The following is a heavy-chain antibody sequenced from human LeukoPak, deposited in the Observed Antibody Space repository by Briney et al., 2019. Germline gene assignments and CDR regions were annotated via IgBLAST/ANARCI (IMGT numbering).Heavy chain of an antibody. CDR2: INHSGST. J-gene: IGHJ6*02. CDR1: GGSFSGYY. CDR3: ARGRSNYYDSSGYWRDYYYYGMDV. D-gene: IGHD3-22*01. V-gene: IGHV4-34*01. Sequence: PSETLSLTCAVYGGSFSGYYWSWIRQPPGKGLEWIGEINHSGSTNYNPSLKSRVTISVDTSKNQFSLKLSSVTAADTAVYYCARGRSNYYDSSGYWRDYYYYGMDVWGQGTTVTVSS.